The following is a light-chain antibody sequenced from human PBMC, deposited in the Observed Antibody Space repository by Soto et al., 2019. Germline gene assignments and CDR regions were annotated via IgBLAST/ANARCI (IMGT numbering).Light chain of an antibody. CDR1: QSVSSSY. CDR2: GAS. V-gene: IGKV3-20*01. CDR3: QQYGSSPLYT. Sequence: EIVLTQSPGTLSLSPGERATLSCRASQSVSSSYLAWYQQKPGQAPRLLIYGASSRATGIPDRFTGSGSGTDFTLTISRLEPGDFAVYYCQQYGSSPLYTFGRGTKLEIK. J-gene: IGKJ2*01.